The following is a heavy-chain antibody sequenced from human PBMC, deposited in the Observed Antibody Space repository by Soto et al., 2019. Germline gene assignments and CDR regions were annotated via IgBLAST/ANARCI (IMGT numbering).Heavy chain of an antibody. Sequence: QITLKESGPTLVKPTQTLTLTCTFSGFSLSTSGVGVGWIRQPPGKALEWLALVYSNDDKRFSPSLKSRLTITTDNSKNQAVRTMNNMDPVYTATYYSRRMRGSGLDGMDVWGQGTMVTVSS. CDR3: RRMRGSGLDGMDV. D-gene: IGHD3-10*01. J-gene: IGHJ6*02. CDR1: GFSLSTSGVG. CDR2: VYSNDDK. V-gene: IGHV2-5*01.